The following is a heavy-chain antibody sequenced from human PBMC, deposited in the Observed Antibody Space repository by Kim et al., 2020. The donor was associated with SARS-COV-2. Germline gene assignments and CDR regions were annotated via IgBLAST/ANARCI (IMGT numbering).Heavy chain of an antibody. CDR2: ILSTPSNI. V-gene: IGHV3-21*01. Sequence: GGSLRLSCAASGFTFGSYSMNWVRQAPGKGLEWVSSILSTPSNIYYADSVKGRFTISRDNAKNSLFLQMNSLRVEDTGVYYCVRDNTPYGDYHSFDIWGQGTMVTVSS. CDR1: GFTFGSYS. CDR3: VRDNTPYGDYHSFDI. J-gene: IGHJ3*02. D-gene: IGHD4-17*01.